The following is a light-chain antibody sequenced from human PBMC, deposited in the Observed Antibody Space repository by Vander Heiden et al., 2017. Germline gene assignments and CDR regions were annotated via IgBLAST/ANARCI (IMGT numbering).Light chain of an antibody. CDR2: DDS. CDR1: SGDVGGCNY. J-gene: IGLJ3*02. Sequence: QSALTHPRSRSGSPGQPGTLSCTRTSGDVGGCNYVSWYQQHPGQAPKLMIYDDSKRNSGVPDRFSGSKSGNAASLTISGLQAEEEADYYCWSYAGGYTFALVFGGGTKLTVL. CDR3: WSYAGGYTFALV. V-gene: IGLV2-11*01.